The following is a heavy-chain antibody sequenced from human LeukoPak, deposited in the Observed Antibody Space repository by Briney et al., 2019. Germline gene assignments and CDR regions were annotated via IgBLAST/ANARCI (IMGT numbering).Heavy chain of an antibody. J-gene: IGHJ4*02. CDR3: AQGYGNGWYPH. D-gene: IGHD6-19*01. V-gene: IGHV3-23*01. CDR2: ISVEGESA. CDR1: GFSVSTSG. Sequence: GGALRLSCTVSGFSVSTSGMSWVRQAQGKGLQTISAISVEGESAYYADSVKGRFTISRDNSKNTLYLQMNSLRVEDTAVYFCAQGYGNGWYPHWGQGSLVSVSS.